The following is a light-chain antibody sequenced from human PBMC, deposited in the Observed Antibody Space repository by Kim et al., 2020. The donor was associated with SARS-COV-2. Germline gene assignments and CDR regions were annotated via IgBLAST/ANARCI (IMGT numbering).Light chain of an antibody. CDR3: LQDYIYPFT. Sequence: AIQMTQSPSSLSASVGDRVTITCRASQGIRSDLGWYQQKPGKAPKLLIYAASSLQSGVPSRFSGSGSGTDFTLTINSLQPEDFATYYCLQDYIYPFTFGQGTRLEIK. J-gene: IGKJ5*01. V-gene: IGKV1-6*01. CDR2: AAS. CDR1: QGIRSD.